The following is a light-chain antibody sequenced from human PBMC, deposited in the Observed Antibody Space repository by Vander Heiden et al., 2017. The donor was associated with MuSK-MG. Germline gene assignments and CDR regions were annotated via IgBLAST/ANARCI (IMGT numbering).Light chain of an antibody. V-gene: IGKV3-20*01. CDR1: QSVRSTH. CDR2: SAS. CDR3: HHYGSSPRT. J-gene: IGKJ1*01. Sequence: EMELTQSPATLSLSPGERATLSCRASQSVRSTHLGWYQQKPGQPPRLLIHSASTRATGIPDRFTGSGSGTDFTLTVSRLEPEDFAVYFCHHYGSSPRTFGQGTKVEFK.